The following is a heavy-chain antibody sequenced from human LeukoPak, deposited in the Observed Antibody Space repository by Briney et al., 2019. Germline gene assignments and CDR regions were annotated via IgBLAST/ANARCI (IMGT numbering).Heavy chain of an antibody. CDR2: ITSGVGIT. CDR3: AKGDYYDLDY. J-gene: IGHJ4*02. CDR1: GFTFSSYT. V-gene: IGHV3-23*01. Sequence: AGGSLRLSCAASGFTFSSYTMTWVRQAPGKGLEWVSIITSGVGITYYADSVKGRFTISRDNSKNTLYLQMNSLRAEDTAVYYCAKGDYYDLDYWGQGTLVTVSS. D-gene: IGHD3-22*01.